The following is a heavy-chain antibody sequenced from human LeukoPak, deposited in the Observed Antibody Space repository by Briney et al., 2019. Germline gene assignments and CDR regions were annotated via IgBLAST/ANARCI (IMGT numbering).Heavy chain of an antibody. CDR2: ISAYNGNT. J-gene: IGHJ3*02. D-gene: IGHD3-22*01. CDR3: ARGRYYYDSSGYLNAFDI. V-gene: IGHV1-18*01. Sequence: ASVRVSCKASGYTFTSYGISWVRQAPGQGLEWMGWISAYNGNTNYAQKLQGRVTMTTDTSTSTAYMELRSLRSDDTAVYYCARGRYYYDSSGYLNAFDIWGQGTMVTVSS. CDR1: GYTFTSYG.